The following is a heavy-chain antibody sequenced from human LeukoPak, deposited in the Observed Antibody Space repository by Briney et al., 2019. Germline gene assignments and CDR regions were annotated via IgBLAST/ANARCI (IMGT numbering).Heavy chain of an antibody. J-gene: IGHJ6*03. CDR2: INHSGST. V-gene: IGHV4-34*01. Sequence: PSETLSLTCAVYSGSFSGYYWSWIRQPPGKGLEWIGEINHSGSTNYNPSLKSRVTISVDTSKNQFSLKLSSVTAADTAVYYCARDLYYDYVWGSSSYMDVWGKGTTVTVSS. D-gene: IGHD3-16*01. CDR3: ARDLYYDYVWGSSSYMDV. CDR1: SGSFSGYY.